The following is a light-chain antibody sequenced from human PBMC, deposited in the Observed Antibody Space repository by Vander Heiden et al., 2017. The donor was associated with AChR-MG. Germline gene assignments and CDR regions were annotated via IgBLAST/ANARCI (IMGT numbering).Light chain of an antibody. CDR2: DVT. Sequence: QSALTQPRSVSGSPGQSVSISCTGTSSDVGGHDYVSWYQQHPGKAPKLMIYDVTERPSGVPDRFSGSKSGNTASLTISGLQTEDEADYYCYSYAGTDTFVVFGGGTKLPVL. J-gene: IGLJ2*01. CDR1: SSDVGGHDY. CDR3: YSYAGTDTFVV. V-gene: IGLV2-11*01.